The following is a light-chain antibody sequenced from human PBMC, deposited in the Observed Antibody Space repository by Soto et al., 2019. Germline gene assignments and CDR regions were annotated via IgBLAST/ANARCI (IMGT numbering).Light chain of an antibody. J-gene: IGKJ1*01. V-gene: IGKV3-15*01. CDR3: HQRQSWPRT. CDR1: QSVSSD. Sequence: EIALTQSPDTLSVSPGESATLSCRASQSVSSDLAWYQQKPGQAPRLLIYGASTRATSIPARFSGSGSGTEFTLTIRSLQSEDFAVYYCHQRQSWPRTFGQGTKVDIK. CDR2: GAS.